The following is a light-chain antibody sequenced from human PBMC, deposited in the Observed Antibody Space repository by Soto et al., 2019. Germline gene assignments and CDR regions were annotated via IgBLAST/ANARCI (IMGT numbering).Light chain of an antibody. CDR2: GNS. Sequence: QSVLMHPPSVSAAPGQRVTISCTGSSSNIGAGYDVHWYQQLPGTAPKLLIYGNSNRPSGVPDRVSGSKSGTSASLAITGLQAEDEADYYCQSYDISLSGSVFGTGTKLTVL. V-gene: IGLV1-40*01. J-gene: IGLJ1*01. CDR1: SSNIGAGYD. CDR3: QSYDISLSGSV.